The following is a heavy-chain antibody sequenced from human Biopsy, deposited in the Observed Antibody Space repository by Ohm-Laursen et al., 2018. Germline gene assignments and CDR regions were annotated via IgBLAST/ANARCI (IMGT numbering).Heavy chain of an antibody. J-gene: IGHJ4*02. CDR2: VYPDDSNS. Sequence: ESLRISCKFSGYSYTNYWIGWVRQMPRKGLEWMGLVYPDDSNSRYSPSFQGHVTISADKSTSTAYLQWNSLTASDTAVYYCARQFVSGPTNAGGYWGQGTLVTVSS. CDR3: ARQFVSGPTNAGGY. CDR1: GYSYTNYW. D-gene: IGHD2-2*01. V-gene: IGHV5-51*01.